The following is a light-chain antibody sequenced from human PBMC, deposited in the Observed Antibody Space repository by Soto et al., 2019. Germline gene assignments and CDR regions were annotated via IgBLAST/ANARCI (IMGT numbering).Light chain of an antibody. CDR3: QQLHSYPWT. V-gene: IGKV1-9*01. Sequence: IQMTQSPSTLSASVVYRVTITCLASQGTSRYLAWYQQKPGKAPKFLIYEASTLQSGVPPRFSGSGSGTEFTLTISSLQPEDFATYCCQQLHSYPWTFGQGTKVDIK. CDR1: QGTSRY. CDR2: EAS. J-gene: IGKJ1*01.